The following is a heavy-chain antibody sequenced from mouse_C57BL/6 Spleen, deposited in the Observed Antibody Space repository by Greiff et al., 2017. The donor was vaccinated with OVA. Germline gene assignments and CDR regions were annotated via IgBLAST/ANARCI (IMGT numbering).Heavy chain of an antibody. Sequence: VQLQQSGAELVRPGASVKLSCTASGFNIKDDYMHWVKQRPEQGLEWIGCIGPETGDTDSASKFQGTATITADTSSNTPYLQLSSLTSADTAVYYCRVYYAMDYWGQGTSVTVSS. J-gene: IGHJ4*01. CDR3: RVYYAMDY. CDR2: IGPETGDT. V-gene: IGHV14-4*01. CDR1: GFNIKDDY.